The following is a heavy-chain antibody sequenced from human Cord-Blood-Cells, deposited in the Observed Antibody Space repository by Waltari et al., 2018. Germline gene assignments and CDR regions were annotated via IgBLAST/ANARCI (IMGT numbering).Heavy chain of an antibody. CDR1: GYTLTEFS. V-gene: IGHV1-24*01. Sequence: QVQLVQSGAEVKQPGASVKVSCKVSGYTLTEFSMPLVRQAPGTGLEWMGGFDPEDGETIYAQKFQGRVTMTEDTSTDTAYMELSSLRSEDTAVYYCATFSWGDYGIDYWGQGTLVTVSS. J-gene: IGHJ4*02. D-gene: IGHD4-17*01. CDR3: ATFSWGDYGIDY. CDR2: FDPEDGET.